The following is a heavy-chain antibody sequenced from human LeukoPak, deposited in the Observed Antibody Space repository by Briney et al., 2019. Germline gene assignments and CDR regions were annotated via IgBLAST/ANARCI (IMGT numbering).Heavy chain of an antibody. CDR2: ITNSSSTI. J-gene: IGHJ6*03. D-gene: IGHD3-10*01. V-gene: IGHV3-48*03. CDR1: GFTFSSFE. Sequence: PGGSLRLSCAASGFTFSSFEMNWVRQAPGKGLEWVSYITNSSSTIYYADSVKGRFTISRDNAKNTLYLQMNSLRAEDTAVYYCARGYYGSGTDCYYYMDVWGKGTTVTVSS. CDR3: ARGYYGSGTDCYYYMDV.